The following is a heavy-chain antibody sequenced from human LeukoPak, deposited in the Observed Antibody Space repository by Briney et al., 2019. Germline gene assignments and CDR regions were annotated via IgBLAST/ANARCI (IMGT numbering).Heavy chain of an antibody. D-gene: IGHD6-6*01. CDR3: ARAQGVIAASGGDP. CDR1: GYTFITYE. Sequence: ASVKVSCKASGYTFITYEINWVRLATGQGLEWMGWMNPNSGNTGYAQKFQGRVTMTRNTSISTAYMELSSLRSEDTAVYYCARAQGVIAASGGDPWGQGTLVTVSS. CDR2: MNPNSGNT. J-gene: IGHJ5*02. V-gene: IGHV1-8*01.